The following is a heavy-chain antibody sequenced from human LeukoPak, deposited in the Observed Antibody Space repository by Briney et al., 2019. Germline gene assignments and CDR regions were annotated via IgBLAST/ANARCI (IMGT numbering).Heavy chain of an antibody. CDR3: AGANFLYFRNSTCLFDY. CDR2: INPNDGDT. CDR1: GYTFTDYY. J-gene: IGHJ4*02. V-gene: IGHV1-2*02. Sequence: ASVKVSCKASGYTFTDYYMHWVRQAPGQGFEWMGWINPNDGDTNYAQKFQGRVTMTRDTSISTAHMEVSRLRSDDTAVYYCAGANFLYFRNSTCLFDYWGQGTLVTV. D-gene: IGHD2/OR15-2a*01.